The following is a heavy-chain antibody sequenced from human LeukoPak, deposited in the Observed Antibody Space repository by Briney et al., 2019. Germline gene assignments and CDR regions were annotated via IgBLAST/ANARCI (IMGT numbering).Heavy chain of an antibody. CDR3: ARVASPQIYMDV. D-gene: IGHD2-21*01. CDR1: GGSISSYY. Sequence: SETLSLTCTVSGGSISSYYWSWTRQPPGKGLEWIGYIYYSGSTNYNPSLKSRVTISVDTSKNQFSLKLSSVTAADTAVYYCARVASPQIYMDVWGKGTTVTVSS. CDR2: IYYSGST. J-gene: IGHJ6*03. V-gene: IGHV4-59*01.